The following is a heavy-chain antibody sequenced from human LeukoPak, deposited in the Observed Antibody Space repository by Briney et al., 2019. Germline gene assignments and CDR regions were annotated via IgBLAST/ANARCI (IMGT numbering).Heavy chain of an antibody. D-gene: IGHD1-26*01. CDR3: AKDNFGSGSYFDN. V-gene: IGHV3-43*02. CDR1: GFTFDDYA. Sequence: PGGSLRLSCAAPGFTFDDYAMHWVRQAPGKGLEWVSLISGDGTGTYYADSVKGRFTISRDNRKNSLYLQMNSLRTEDTALYYCAKDNFGSGSYFDNWGQGTLVTVSS. CDR2: ISGDGTGT. J-gene: IGHJ4*02.